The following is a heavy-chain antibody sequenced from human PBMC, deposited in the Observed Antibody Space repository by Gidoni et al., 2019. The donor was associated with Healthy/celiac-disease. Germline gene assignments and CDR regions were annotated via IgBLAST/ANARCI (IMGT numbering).Heavy chain of an antibody. CDR1: GFTFDDYA. D-gene: IGHD1-7*01. J-gene: IGHJ5*02. V-gene: IGHV3-9*01. Sequence: EVQLVESGGGLVQPGRSLRLSCAASGFTFDDYAMHWVRQAPGKGLEWVSGISWNSGSIGYADSVKGRFTISRDNAKNSLYLQMNSLRAEDTALYYCAKDPNWNYGGGWFDPWGQGTLVTVSS. CDR2: ISWNSGSI. CDR3: AKDPNWNYGGGWFDP.